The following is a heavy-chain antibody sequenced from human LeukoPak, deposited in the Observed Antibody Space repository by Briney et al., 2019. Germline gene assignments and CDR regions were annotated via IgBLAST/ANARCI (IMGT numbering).Heavy chain of an antibody. CDR1: GGSFSGFY. CDR2: IKHGGIT. V-gene: IGHV4-34*01. J-gene: IGHJ4*02. Sequence: PSQTLSLTCAVHGGSFSGFYWTWMRQHPGKELEWIGEIKHGGITKYHPSLNSRVTMSEDTSNNQFSLKLTSVTAADTAVYYCARGLGEGYPDYWGPGTLVTVSS. CDR3: ARGLGEGYPDY. D-gene: IGHD5-24*01.